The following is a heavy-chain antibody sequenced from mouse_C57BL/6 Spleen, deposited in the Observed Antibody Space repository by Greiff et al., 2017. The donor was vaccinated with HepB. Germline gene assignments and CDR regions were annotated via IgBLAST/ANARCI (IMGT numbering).Heavy chain of an antibody. CDR3: ATNIITRNYFDY. Sequence: EVRLVESGGGLVKPGGSLKLSCAASGFTFSDYGMHWVRQAPVKGLEWVAYISSGSSTIYYADTVKGRFTISRDNAKNTLFLQMTSLRSEDTAMYYCATNIITRNYFDYWGQGTTLTVSS. CDR1: GFTFSDYG. D-gene: IGHD1-1*01. CDR2: ISSGSSTI. V-gene: IGHV5-17*01. J-gene: IGHJ2*01.